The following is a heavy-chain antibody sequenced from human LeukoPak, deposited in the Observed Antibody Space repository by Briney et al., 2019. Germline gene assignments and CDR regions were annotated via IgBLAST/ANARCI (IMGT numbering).Heavy chain of an antibody. CDR3: ARPNCSSTSCYVFYYFDY. D-gene: IGHD2-2*01. J-gene: IGHJ4*02. V-gene: IGHV1-2*02. Sequence: ASVKASCKASGYTFTGYYMHWVRQAPGQGLEWMGWINPNSGGTNYAQKFQGRVTMTRDTSISTAYMELSRLRSDDTAVYYCARPNCSSTSCYVFYYFDYWGQGTLVTVSS. CDR2: INPNSGGT. CDR1: GYTFTGYY.